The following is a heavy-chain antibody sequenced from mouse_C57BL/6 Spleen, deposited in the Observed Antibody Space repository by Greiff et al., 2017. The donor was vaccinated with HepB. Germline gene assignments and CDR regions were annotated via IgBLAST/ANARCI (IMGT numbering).Heavy chain of an antibody. Sequence: QVQLQQSGAELVRPGASVTLSCKASGYTFTDYEMHWVKQTPVHGLEWIGAIDPETGGTAYNQKFKGTAILTADKSSSTAYMELRSLTSEDSAGYCCTRDYYGSSHYFDDWGQGTTLTVSS. D-gene: IGHD1-1*01. CDR2: IDPETGGT. V-gene: IGHV1-15*01. CDR3: TRDYYGSSHYFDD. CDR1: GYTFTDYE. J-gene: IGHJ2*01.